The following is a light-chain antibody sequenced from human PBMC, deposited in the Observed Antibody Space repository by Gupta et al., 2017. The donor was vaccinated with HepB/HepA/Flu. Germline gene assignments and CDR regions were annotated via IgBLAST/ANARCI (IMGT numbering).Light chain of an antibody. CDR2: AAS. V-gene: IGKV1-12*01. Sequence: DLQMTQSPSFVSASVGERVTISCRASDDVGPWVAWYQQRPGEAPRLLIYAASTLKAGVPARCGGSGSGTHCSITSNSLPREDSETVIRKQAHRVPLTFGGGTKVEIK. J-gene: IGKJ4*01. CDR1: DDVGPW. CDR3: KQAHRVPLT.